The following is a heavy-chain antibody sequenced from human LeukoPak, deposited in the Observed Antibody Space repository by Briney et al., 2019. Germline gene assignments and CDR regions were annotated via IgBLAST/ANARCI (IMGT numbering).Heavy chain of an antibody. V-gene: IGHV1-2*06. CDR1: GYTFTGYY. J-gene: IGHJ4*02. D-gene: IGHD5-18*01. Sequence: GASVKVSCKASGYTFTGYYMHWVRQAPGQGLEWMGRINPNSGGTDYAQKFQGRVTMTRDTSISTAYMELSRLRSDDTAVYYCAVVDTAMVTFDYWGQGTLVTVSS. CDR3: AVVDTAMVTFDY. CDR2: INPNSGGT.